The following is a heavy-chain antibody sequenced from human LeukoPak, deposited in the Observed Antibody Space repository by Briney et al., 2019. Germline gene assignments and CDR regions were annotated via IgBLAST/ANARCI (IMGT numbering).Heavy chain of an antibody. CDR1: GFTFSRSW. D-gene: IGHD1/OR15-1a*01. Sequence: GGSLRLSCAASGFTFSRSWMDWVRQAPGKGPEWVANIKEDGSETYFVDSAKGRFTISRDNAKNSLYLQMDRMRVEDTGIYYCSRSLNNWGQGTLVTVSS. CDR3: SRSLNN. CDR2: IKEDGSET. J-gene: IGHJ4*02. V-gene: IGHV3-7*01.